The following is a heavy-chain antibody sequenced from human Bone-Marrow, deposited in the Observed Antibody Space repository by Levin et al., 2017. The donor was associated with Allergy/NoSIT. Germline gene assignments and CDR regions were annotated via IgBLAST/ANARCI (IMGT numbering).Heavy chain of an antibody. J-gene: IGHJ6*03. Sequence: SQTLSLTCNVSNYAISSGYYWGWIRQPPGKGLEFIGNVFHTGSTYYNPSLQSRLTMSVDTSKNQFALTLSSVTAADTAVYYCARGNSDITTKVFYYMDVWGNGTTVTVSS. CDR3: ARGNSDITTKVFYYMDV. V-gene: IGHV4-38-2*02. CDR2: VFHTGST. D-gene: IGHD1-20*01. CDR1: NYAISSGYY.